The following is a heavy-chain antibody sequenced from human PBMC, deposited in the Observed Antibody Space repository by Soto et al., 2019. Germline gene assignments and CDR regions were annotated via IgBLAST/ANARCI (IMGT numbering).Heavy chain of an antibody. CDR2: INTSGDII. Sequence: EVQLLESGGGLVKPGGSLRLSCAASGFTFSTHSMNWVRQAPGKGLEWVSCINTSGDIIYYADSVKGRFTISRDNAKNSLYLQMNSLRAEDTAVYFCARDSPSPGISPIDYWGQAPWSPSPQ. V-gene: IGHV3-21*01. CDR1: GFTFSTHS. CDR3: ARDSPSPGISPIDY. J-gene: IGHJ4*01.